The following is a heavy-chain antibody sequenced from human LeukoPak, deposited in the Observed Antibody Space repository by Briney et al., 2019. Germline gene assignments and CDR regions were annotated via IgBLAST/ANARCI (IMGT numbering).Heavy chain of an antibody. CDR3: ASGQDQWELIELYYFDY. CDR2: IIPIFGTA. D-gene: IGHD1-26*01. CDR1: GGTFSSYA. V-gene: IGHV1-69*13. Sequence: SVKVSCKASGGTFSSYAISWVRQAPGQGLEWMGGIIPIFGTANYAQKFQGRVTITADESTSTAYMELSSLRSEDTAVYYCASGQDQWELIELYYFDYWGQGTLVTVSS. J-gene: IGHJ4*02.